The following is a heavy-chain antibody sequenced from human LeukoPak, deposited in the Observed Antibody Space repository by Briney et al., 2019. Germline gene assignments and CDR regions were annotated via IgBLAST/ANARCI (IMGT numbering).Heavy chain of an antibody. D-gene: IGHD3-3*01. CDR2: ISYSGNT. Sequence: SETLSLTCTVSGGSISSQYWSWIRQPPGRGLEWIGYISYSGNTKYNPSLRSRVTISVDTSKNQFSLKLNSMTAADTSVYYCARLRFLEWLFPWSDPWGRGTLVTVSS. J-gene: IGHJ5*02. V-gene: IGHV4-59*08. CDR3: ARLRFLEWLFPWSDP. CDR1: GGSISSQY.